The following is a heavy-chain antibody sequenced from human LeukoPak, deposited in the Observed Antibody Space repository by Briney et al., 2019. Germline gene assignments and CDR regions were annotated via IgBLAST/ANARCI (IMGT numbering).Heavy chain of an antibody. CDR2: INPNSGGT. V-gene: IGHV1-2*06. CDR3: ARSYCSGGSCYDYYYYMDV. D-gene: IGHD2-15*01. Sequence: ASVKVSCKTSGYTFTCYNIHWVRQAPGQGLEWMGRINPNSGGTKYAPKFQGRVTMTRDTSISTAYMELSRLRSDDTAVYYCARSYCSGGSCYDYYYYMDVWGKGTTVTVSS. J-gene: IGHJ6*03. CDR1: GYTFTCYN.